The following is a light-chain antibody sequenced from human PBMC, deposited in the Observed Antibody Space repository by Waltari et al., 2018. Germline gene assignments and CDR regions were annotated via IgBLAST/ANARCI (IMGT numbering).Light chain of an antibody. Sequence: QSVLTQPPSVSGAPGQRVTISCTGSGSNIGAGYGVPWYQQLPRAAPKLLIYGSTSRPLGVPARFFDSTSGTSASLAITGLQAEDEADYYCQSYDTSLSVVFGGGTKLTVL. V-gene: IGLV1-40*01. CDR1: GSNIGAGYG. J-gene: IGLJ3*02. CDR3: QSYDTSLSVV. CDR2: GST.